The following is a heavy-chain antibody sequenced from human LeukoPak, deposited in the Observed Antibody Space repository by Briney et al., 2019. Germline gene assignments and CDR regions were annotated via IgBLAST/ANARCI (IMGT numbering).Heavy chain of an antibody. CDR3: STSPSWVV. Sequence: PGGSLRLSCAASGFTVINNNTTWVRQAPGKGLEWVSVIYSGGTTHYADSVKGRFTISRDNSKNTLYLQMNSLRVDDTAVYYCSTSPSWVVWGKGTTVTVSS. V-gene: IGHV3-53*01. CDR2: IYSGGTT. CDR1: GFTVINNN. J-gene: IGHJ6*04. D-gene: IGHD3-16*01.